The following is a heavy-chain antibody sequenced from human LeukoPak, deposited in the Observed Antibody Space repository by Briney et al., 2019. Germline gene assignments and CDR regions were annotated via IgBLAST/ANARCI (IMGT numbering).Heavy chain of an antibody. Sequence: QPGGSLRLSCAASGFTFHSYDMHWVRPATGKSLEWVSAIGTAGDTYYPGSAKGRFTISRENAKKSLYLQMNSLRDGDTAVYYCARGDSSGYRSNWYFDLWGRGTLVTVSS. CDR2: IGTAGDT. CDR3: ARGDSSGYRSNWYFDL. CDR1: GFTFHSYD. J-gene: IGHJ2*01. V-gene: IGHV3-13*01. D-gene: IGHD3-22*01.